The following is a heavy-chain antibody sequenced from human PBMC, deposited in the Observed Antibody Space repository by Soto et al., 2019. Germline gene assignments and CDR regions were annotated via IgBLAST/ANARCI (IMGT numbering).Heavy chain of an antibody. Sequence: QMQLVQSGPEVKKPGTSVKVSCKASGITFTNSAVQWVRQARGQRLEWIGWIVVDSTSTNYAQKFQERVTIPRDMSTSTAYMELSSLRSEDTAVYYCATAPGAVAHYWGQGTLVTVSS. CDR3: ATAPGAVAHY. CDR2: IVVDSTST. V-gene: IGHV1-58*01. J-gene: IGHJ4*02. CDR1: GITFTNSA. D-gene: IGHD6-19*01.